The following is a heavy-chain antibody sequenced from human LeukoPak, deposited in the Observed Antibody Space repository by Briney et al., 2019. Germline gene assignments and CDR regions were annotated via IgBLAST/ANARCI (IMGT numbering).Heavy chain of an antibody. J-gene: IGHJ5*02. D-gene: IGHD5-18*01. CDR2: IYPGDSGT. CDR1: GYSFTNYW. CDR3: ARHLRLWQNWFDP. V-gene: IGHV5-51*01. Sequence: ESLKISCKGSGYSFTNYWIGWVRQMPGKGPEWMGIIYPGDSGTRYSPSFQGQVTISADKFISTAYLQWSSLKASDTAMYYCARHLRLWQNWFDPWGQGTLVTVSS.